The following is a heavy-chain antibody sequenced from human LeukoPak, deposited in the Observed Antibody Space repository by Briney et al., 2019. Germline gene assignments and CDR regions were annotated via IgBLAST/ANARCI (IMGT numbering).Heavy chain of an antibody. CDR1: GFTFSAYS. CDR2: ISSSSSSI. CDR3: ARAEIFQGMDY. Sequence: WGSLRLSCAASGFTFSAYSMSWVRQAAGKGLEWVSYISSSSSSIHYADSVKGRFTISRDNAKESVYLQMNNLRVEDTAVYYCARAEIFQGMDYWGQGILVTVSS. J-gene: IGHJ4*02. V-gene: IGHV3-21*01. D-gene: IGHD2-21*01.